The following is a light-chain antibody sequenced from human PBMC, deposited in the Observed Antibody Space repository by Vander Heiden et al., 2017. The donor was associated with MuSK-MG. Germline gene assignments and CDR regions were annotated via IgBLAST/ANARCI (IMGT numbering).Light chain of an antibody. CDR3: SCYTSRSAVG. V-gene: IGLV2-14*03. Sequence: QSVLTQPASVSGSPGPSITISCTGTSSDIGVSNYVAWYQQHQGRGPMLRLYDLICRRSGVSDRVSGSKSGTTASLTISGLQAEDEADDVCSCYTSRSAVGLGGGTKLTVL. CDR2: DLI. CDR1: SSDIGVSNY. J-gene: IGLJ2*01.